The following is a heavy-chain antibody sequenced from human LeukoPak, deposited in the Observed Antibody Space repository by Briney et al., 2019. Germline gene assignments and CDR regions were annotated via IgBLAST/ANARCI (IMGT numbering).Heavy chain of an antibody. V-gene: IGHV4-59*12. CDR2: MYYSGST. Sequence: SETLSLTCTVSGGSITNYYWSWIRQPPGKGLEWIGYMYYSGSTSYNPSLKSRVTMSVDTSKNQFSLKLSSVTAADTAVYYCARAAPDWAMVRGAYYYYYYMDVWGKGTTVTISS. CDR3: ARAAPDWAMVRGAYYYYYYMDV. CDR1: GGSITNYY. D-gene: IGHD3-10*01. J-gene: IGHJ6*03.